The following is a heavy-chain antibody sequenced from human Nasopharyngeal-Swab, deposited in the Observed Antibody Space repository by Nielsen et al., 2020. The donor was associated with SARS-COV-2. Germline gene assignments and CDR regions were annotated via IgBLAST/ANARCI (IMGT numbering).Heavy chain of an antibody. CDR2: INPGGGRT. V-gene: IGHV1-46*01. D-gene: IGHD4-11*01. J-gene: IGHJ6*02. CDR3: TRDHLVKGAPDYQFYGMGV. Sequence: ASVKVSCKASGYSFTTYYIHWVRQAPGLGFEWVGTINPGGGRTSYARKFQDRITMTRDTSTSTVYLDLRSLRSEDTAVYYCTRDHLVKGAPDYQFYGMGVWGQGTTVAVSS. CDR1: GYSFTTYY.